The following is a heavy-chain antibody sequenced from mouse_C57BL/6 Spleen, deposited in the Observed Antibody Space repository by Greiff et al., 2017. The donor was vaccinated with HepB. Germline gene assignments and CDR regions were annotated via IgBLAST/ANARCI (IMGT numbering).Heavy chain of an antibody. D-gene: IGHD2-1*01. J-gene: IGHJ3*01. CDR1: GYTFTSYW. Sequence: QVQLQQPGAELVKPGASVKLSCKASGYTFTSYWMQWVKQRPGQGLEWIGEIDPSDSYTNYNQKFKGKATLTVDTSSSTAYMQLSSLTSEDSAVYYCARWDGNYPFAYWGQGTLGTGSA. CDR2: IDPSDSYT. CDR3: ARWDGNYPFAY. V-gene: IGHV1-50*01.